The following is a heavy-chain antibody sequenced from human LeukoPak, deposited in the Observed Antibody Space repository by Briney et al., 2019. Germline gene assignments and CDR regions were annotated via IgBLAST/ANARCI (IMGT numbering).Heavy chain of an antibody. V-gene: IGHV1-2*02. J-gene: IGHJ4*02. D-gene: IGHD2-15*01. CDR2: INPNSGGT. CDR3: ARAYCSGGSCYRYFDY. CDR1: GYTFTGYY. Sequence: ASVKVSCKASGYTFTGYYMHWVRQAPGQGLEWMGWINPNSGGTNYAQKFQGRVTMTRDTSISTAYMELSRLRSDDTAVYYCARAYCSGGSCYRYFDYWGQGTLVTASS.